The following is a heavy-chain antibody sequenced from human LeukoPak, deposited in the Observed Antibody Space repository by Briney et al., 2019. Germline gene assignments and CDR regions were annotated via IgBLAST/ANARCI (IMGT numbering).Heavy chain of an antibody. D-gene: IGHD6-19*01. CDR1: GFTLSSYS. Sequence: GGSLRLSCAASGFTLSSYSMNWVRQAPGEGLEWVSYISGGSSTIYNADSVKGRFTISRDNAKNLLYLLMDTLRAEDTAVYYCARVGSNQWLDYWGQGTLVTVSS. CDR2: ISGGSSTI. J-gene: IGHJ4*02. CDR3: ARVGSNQWLDY. V-gene: IGHV3-48*01.